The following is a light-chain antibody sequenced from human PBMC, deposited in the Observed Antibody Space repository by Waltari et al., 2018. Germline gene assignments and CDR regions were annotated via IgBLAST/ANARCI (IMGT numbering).Light chain of an antibody. V-gene: IGKV3-20*01. CDR2: GAS. CDR1: QSVSSSY. Sequence: DIVLTQSPGTLSLPPGDRATLSFRASQSVSSSYLAWYQQQPGQAPRLLIYGASTRATGIPDRFSGSGSGTDFTLTISRLEPEDFAVYYCQQFGSSPLTFGGGTKVEIK. CDR3: QQFGSSPLT. J-gene: IGKJ4*01.